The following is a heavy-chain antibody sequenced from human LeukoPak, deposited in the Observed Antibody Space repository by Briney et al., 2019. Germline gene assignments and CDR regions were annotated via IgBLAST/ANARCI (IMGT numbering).Heavy chain of an antibody. V-gene: IGHV3-23*01. D-gene: IGHD5-12*01. CDR1: GFTFSSYG. CDR3: AKASGYDSHFDY. J-gene: IGHJ4*02. Sequence: TGGSLRLSCAASGFTFSSYGMSWVRQAPGKGLEWVSAISGSGGSTYYADSVKGRFTISRDNSKNTLYLQMNSLRAEDTAVYYCAKASGYDSHFDYWGQGTLVTVSS. CDR2: ISGSGGST.